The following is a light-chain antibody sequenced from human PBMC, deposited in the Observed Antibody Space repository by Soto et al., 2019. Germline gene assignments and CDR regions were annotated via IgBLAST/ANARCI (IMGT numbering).Light chain of an antibody. CDR1: SSNIGNFY. Sequence: QPMLTQPPSASGTPGQRVTISCSGSSSNIGNFYVYWYQQLPGTAPKLLIYKNNQRPLGVPDRFSGSKSGTSASLAISGLRSEDEADYYCAAWDDSLSGPGVFGGGTQLTVL. V-gene: IGLV1-47*01. CDR3: AAWDDSLSGPGV. J-gene: IGLJ7*01. CDR2: KNN.